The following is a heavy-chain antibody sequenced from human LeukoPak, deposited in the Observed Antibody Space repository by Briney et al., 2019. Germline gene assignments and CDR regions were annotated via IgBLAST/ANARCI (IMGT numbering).Heavy chain of an antibody. D-gene: IGHD6-13*01. Sequence: GASVKVSCKASGYTFTSYYMHWVRQAPGQGHEWMGWINPNSGGTNYAQKFQGRVTMTRDTSISTAYMELSRLRSDDTAVYYCARVGRAGYSSSWYFTTLGDYWGQGTLVTVSS. CDR1: GYTFTSYY. CDR3: ARVGRAGYSSSWYFTTLGDY. CDR2: INPNSGGT. J-gene: IGHJ4*02. V-gene: IGHV1-2*02.